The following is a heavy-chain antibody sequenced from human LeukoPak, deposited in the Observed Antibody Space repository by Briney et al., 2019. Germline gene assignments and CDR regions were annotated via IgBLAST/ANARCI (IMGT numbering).Heavy chain of an antibody. D-gene: IGHD1-26*01. Sequence: GGSLRLSCAASGFTFSSYAMSWVRQAPGKGLEWVSAISGSGGSTYYADSVKGRFTISRDNSKNTLYLQMNSLRAEDTAVYYCARDLVSGARHPYFQHWGQGTLVTVSS. J-gene: IGHJ1*01. V-gene: IGHV3-23*01. CDR1: GFTFSSYA. CDR2: ISGSGGST. CDR3: ARDLVSGARHPYFQH.